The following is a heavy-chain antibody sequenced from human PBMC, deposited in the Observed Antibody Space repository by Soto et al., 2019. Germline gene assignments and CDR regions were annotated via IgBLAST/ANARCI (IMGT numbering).Heavy chain of an antibody. CDR2: ISSSGGGT. J-gene: IGHJ4*02. V-gene: IGHV3-23*01. CDR3: AKGNDVTVIGVFDS. D-gene: IGHD2-21*02. CDR1: GFIFSSYA. Sequence: EVQLLESGGGLVQPGGSLRLSCAAPGFIFSSYAMSWVRQAPGKGLEWVSGISSSGGGTYYADSVKGRFTISRDNSKNALYLQLNSLRAQDTAAYYCAKGNDVTVIGVFDSLGQGTLVTVSS.